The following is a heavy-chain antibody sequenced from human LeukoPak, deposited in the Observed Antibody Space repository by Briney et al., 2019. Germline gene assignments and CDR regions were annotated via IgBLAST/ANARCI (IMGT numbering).Heavy chain of an antibody. Sequence: PGGSLRLSCAASGFTFSSYSMNWVRQAPGKGLEWVSYISSSSTIYYADSVKGRFTISRDNAKNSLYLQMNSLRDEDTAVYYCARASIYDFWSGYSPFYFDYWGQGTLVTVSS. CDR1: GFTFSSYS. V-gene: IGHV3-48*02. D-gene: IGHD3-3*01. J-gene: IGHJ4*02. CDR2: ISSSSTI. CDR3: ARASIYDFWSGYSPFYFDY.